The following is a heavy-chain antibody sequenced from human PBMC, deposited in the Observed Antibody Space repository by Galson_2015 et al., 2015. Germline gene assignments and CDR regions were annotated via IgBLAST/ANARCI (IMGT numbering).Heavy chain of an antibody. J-gene: IGHJ3*02. Sequence: NPSLKSRVTISIDTSKNQFSLKLSSVTAADTAVYYCARDGKVANAFDIWGQGTMVTVSS. CDR3: ARDGKVANAFDI. D-gene: IGHD2-15*01. V-gene: IGHV4-59*01.